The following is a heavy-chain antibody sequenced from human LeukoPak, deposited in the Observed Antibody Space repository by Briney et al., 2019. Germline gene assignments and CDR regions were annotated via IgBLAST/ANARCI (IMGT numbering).Heavy chain of an antibody. CDR2: IGSSGGTT. CDR3: AKDLGYCSSTSCYLDF. D-gene: IGHD2-2*01. CDR1: GFTFNTYA. J-gene: IGHJ4*02. Sequence: GGSLRLSCAASGFTFNTYAMSWVRQAPGEGLEWVSAIGSSGGTTYYADSVKGRFTISRDNPENTLYLQVDSLRAGDTAIYYCAKDLGYCSSTSCYLDFRGQGTLVTVSS. V-gene: IGHV3-23*01.